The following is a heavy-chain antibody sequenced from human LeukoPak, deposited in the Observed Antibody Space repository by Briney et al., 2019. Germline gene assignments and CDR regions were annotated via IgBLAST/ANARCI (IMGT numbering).Heavy chain of an antibody. CDR1: GYTLTELS. CDR3: ARDGSGSQGVNWFDP. J-gene: IGHJ5*02. CDR2: FDPEDGET. Sequence: ASVKVSCKVSGYTLTELSMHWVRQAPGKGLEWMGGFDPEDGETIYAQKFQGRVTITSDTSASTVYMELSSLRFEDTAVYYCARDGSGSQGVNWFDPWGPGTQVTVSS. V-gene: IGHV1-24*01. D-gene: IGHD3-10*01.